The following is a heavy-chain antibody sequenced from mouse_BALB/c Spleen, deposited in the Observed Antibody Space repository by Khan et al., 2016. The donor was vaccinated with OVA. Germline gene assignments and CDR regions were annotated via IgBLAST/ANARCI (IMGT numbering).Heavy chain of an antibody. V-gene: IGHV1-5*01. CDR3: TRNGFGNYESWDY. CDR2: IYPGNSDT. CDR1: GYTFTNYW. J-gene: IGHJ2*01. D-gene: IGHD2-1*01. Sequence: VQLQQSGTVLARPGASVKMSCKGSGYTFTNYWMHWVKQRPGQGLEWIGVIYPGNSDTNYNQKFKGKAKLTAVTSTSTAYMELNRLTNEDSAVYYCTRNGFGNYESWDYWGQGTTLTVSS.